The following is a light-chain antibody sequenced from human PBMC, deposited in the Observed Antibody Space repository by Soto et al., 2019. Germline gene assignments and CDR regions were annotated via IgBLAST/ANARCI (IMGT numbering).Light chain of an antibody. Sequence: QSVLTQPASVSGSPGQSITISCTGTSSDVGLYDYVSWYQQHPGKAPQLMIYQVTNRPSGVSNRFSGSRSGNTASLTIPGLQAEDEADYYCSSYTDSSNYVFGTGTKVTVL. CDR1: SSDVGLYDY. CDR3: SSYTDSSNYV. V-gene: IGLV2-14*01. CDR2: QVT. J-gene: IGLJ1*01.